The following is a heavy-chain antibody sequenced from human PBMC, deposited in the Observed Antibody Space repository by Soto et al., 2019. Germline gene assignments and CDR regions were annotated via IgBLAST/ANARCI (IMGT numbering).Heavy chain of an antibody. CDR2: IRSKAYGGTT. Sequence: GGSLRLSCTASGFTFGDYAMSWFRQAPGKGLEWVGFIRSKAYGGTTEYAASVKGRFTISRDDSKSIAFLQMNSLKTEDTAVYCCTRDPYSSSWYFDYWGQGTLVTVSS. CDR1: GFTFGDYA. J-gene: IGHJ4*02. CDR3: TRDPYSSSWYFDY. V-gene: IGHV3-49*03. D-gene: IGHD6-13*01.